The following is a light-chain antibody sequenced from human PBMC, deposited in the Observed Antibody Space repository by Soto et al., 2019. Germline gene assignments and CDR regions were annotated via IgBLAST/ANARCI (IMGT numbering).Light chain of an antibody. J-gene: IGKJ4*01. CDR2: GAS. CDR3: QQYGSSPLT. V-gene: IGKV3-20*01. CDR1: QSVSSSY. Sequence: PGERVTLSCRASQSVSSSYLAWYQQKPGQAPRLLIYGASSRATGIPDRFSGSGSGTDFTLTISRLEPEDFAVYYCQQYGSSPLTFGGGTKVDIK.